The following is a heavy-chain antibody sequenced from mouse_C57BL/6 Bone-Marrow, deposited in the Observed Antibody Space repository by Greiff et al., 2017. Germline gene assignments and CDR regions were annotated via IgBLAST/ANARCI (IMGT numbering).Heavy chain of an antibody. Sequence: EVQGVESGGGLVQPGGSLKLSYAASGFTFSDYYMYWVRQTPEKRLEWVAYISNGGGSTYYPDTVKGRFTISRDNAKNTLYLQMSRLKSEDTAMYYCARLLSDYWGQGTTLTVSS. CDR2: ISNGGGST. V-gene: IGHV5-12*01. CDR1: GFTFSDYY. CDR3: ARLLSDY. J-gene: IGHJ2*01.